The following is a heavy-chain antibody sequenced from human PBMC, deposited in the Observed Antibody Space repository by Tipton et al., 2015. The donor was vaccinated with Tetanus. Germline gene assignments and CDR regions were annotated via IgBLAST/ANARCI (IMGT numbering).Heavy chain of an antibody. CDR3: ARYYDSSGYYRRRYTSSFDY. D-gene: IGHD3-22*01. CDR1: GGSISSYY. J-gene: IGHJ4*02. V-gene: IGHV4-59*08. CDR2: IYYSGST. Sequence: TLSLTCTVSGGSISSYYWSWIRQPPGKGLEWIGYIYYSGSTKYNLSLRSRVTISIDTSKNQFSLNLTSVTAADSAVYYCARYYDSSGYYRRRYTSSFDYWGQGTLVTVSS.